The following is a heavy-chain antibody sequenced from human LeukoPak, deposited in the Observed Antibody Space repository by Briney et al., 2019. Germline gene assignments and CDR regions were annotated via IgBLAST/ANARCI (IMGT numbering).Heavy chain of an antibody. CDR3: ARDSSGWDY. D-gene: IGHD6-19*01. CDR2: IYYSGST. CDR1: GGSISSYY. J-gene: IGHJ4*02. Sequence: SETLSLTCTVSGGSISSYYWSWIRQPPGKGLEWIGYIYYSGSTNYNSSLKSRVTISVDTSKNQFSLKLSSVTAADTAVYYCARDSSGWDYWGQGTLVTVSS. V-gene: IGHV4-59*01.